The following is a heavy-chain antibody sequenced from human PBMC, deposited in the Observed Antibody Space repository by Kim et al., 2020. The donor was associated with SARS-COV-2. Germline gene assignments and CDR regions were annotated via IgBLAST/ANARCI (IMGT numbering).Heavy chain of an antibody. J-gene: IGHJ6*02. CDR2: IKQDGSEK. D-gene: IGHD3-22*01. V-gene: IGHV3-7*03. Sequence: GGSLRLSCAASGFTFSSYWMSWVRQAPGKGLEWVANIKQDGSEKYYVDSVKGRFTISRDNAKNSLYLQMNSLRAEDTAVYYCARESSGNYYRNYYYYGMDVLGRGTTVSVSS. CDR3: ARESSGNYYRNYYYYGMDV. CDR1: GFTFSSYW.